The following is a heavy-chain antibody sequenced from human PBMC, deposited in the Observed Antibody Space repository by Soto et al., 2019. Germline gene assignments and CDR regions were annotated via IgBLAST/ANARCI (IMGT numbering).Heavy chain of an antibody. D-gene: IGHD3-22*01. CDR1: GGTFSSYA. Sequence: QVQLVQSGAEVKKPGSSVKVSCKASGGTFSSYAISWVRQGPGQGLEWMGGIIPIFGTANYAQKFQGRVTITADESTSTAYMELSSLRSEDTAVYYCARDSPRRITMIPQAFDIWGQGTMVTVSS. CDR3: ARDSPRRITMIPQAFDI. CDR2: IIPIFGTA. V-gene: IGHV1-69*01. J-gene: IGHJ3*02.